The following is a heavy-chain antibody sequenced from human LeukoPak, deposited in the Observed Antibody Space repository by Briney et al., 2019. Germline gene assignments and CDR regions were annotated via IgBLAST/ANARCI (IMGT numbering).Heavy chain of an antibody. D-gene: IGHD3-9*01. CDR2: ISAYNGNT. J-gene: IGHJ4*02. CDR3: AREERYFDWLSGDFDY. CDR1: GYTFTSYG. V-gene: IGHV1-18*04. Sequence: ASVKVSCKASGYTFTSYGISWVRQAPGQGLEWIGWISAYNGNTNYAQKLQGRVTMTTDTSTSTAYMELRSLRSDDTAVYYCAREERYFDWLSGDFDYWGQGTLVTVSS.